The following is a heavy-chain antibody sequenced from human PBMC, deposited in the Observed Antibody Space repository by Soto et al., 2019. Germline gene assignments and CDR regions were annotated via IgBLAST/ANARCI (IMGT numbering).Heavy chain of an antibody. D-gene: IGHD1-20*01. CDR2: MNPNSGNT. CDR3: ARDNRYNWNDEGWFDP. Sequence: ASVKVSCKASGYSFSDYDINWVRQDTGQGPEWMGWMNPNSGNTGYAQKFQGRVTMTRNTSINTAYMELSSLGSEDTAVYYCARDNRYNWNDEGWFDPWGKGTLVTVSS. V-gene: IGHV1-8*01. J-gene: IGHJ5*02. CDR1: GYSFSDYD.